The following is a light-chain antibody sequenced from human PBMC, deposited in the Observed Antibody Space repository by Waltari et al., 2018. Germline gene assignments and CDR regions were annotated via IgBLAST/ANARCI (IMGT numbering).Light chain of an antibody. Sequence: IDMTQSPSSLSASVGDRITVTCRASPDIGNFLAWYQLTPGKRPKLLIYAASTLQAGVPSRFSGSGSGTDFTLTVSNLQPEDVATYYCQKYNTYPYTFGPGTKVDI. CDR1: PDIGNF. J-gene: IGKJ3*01. V-gene: IGKV1-27*01. CDR3: QKYNTYPYT. CDR2: AAS.